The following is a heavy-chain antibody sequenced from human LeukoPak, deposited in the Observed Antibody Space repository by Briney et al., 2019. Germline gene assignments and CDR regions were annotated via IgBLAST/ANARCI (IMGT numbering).Heavy chain of an antibody. Sequence: GGSLRLSCAASGFIFSGFAMHWVRQTPGKGLQWVAGISHDGDNEYYPDNVMGRFTISTDNSTNTLYLQMNSLRGDDTAVYYCARGPFGSCSSPSCYFFDYWGQGSLVIVSS. V-gene: IGHV3-30*04. J-gene: IGHJ4*02. D-gene: IGHD2-2*01. CDR1: GFIFSGFA. CDR2: ISHDGDNE. CDR3: ARGPFGSCSSPSCYFFDY.